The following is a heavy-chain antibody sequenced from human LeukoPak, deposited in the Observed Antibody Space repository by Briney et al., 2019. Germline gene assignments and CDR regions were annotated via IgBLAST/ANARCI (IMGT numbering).Heavy chain of an antibody. CDR3: ATDPWGPVPPSY. CDR2: FDPEDGET. Sequence: ASVKVSCKVSGYTLTELSMHWVRQAPGKGLEWMGGFDPEDGETIYAQKFQGRVTMTEDTSTDTAYMELSSLRSEDTAVYYCATDPWGPVPPSYWGQGTLVTVSS. D-gene: IGHD7-27*01. J-gene: IGHJ4*02. V-gene: IGHV1-24*01. CDR1: GYTLTELS.